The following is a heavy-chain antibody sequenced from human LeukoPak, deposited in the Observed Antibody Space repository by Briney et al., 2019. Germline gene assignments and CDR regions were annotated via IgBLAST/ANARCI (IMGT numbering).Heavy chain of an antibody. CDR1: GGSISSYY. V-gene: IGHV4-4*07. CDR2: IYTSGST. J-gene: IGHJ5*02. D-gene: IGHD3-10*01. Sequence: SETLSLTCTVSGGSISSYYWSWIRQPAGKGLEWIGRIYTSGSTNYNPSLKSRVTMSVDTSKNQFSLKLSSVTAADTAVYYCARVRDYYGSGSGWFDPWGQGTLVTVSS. CDR3: ARVRDYYGSGSGWFDP.